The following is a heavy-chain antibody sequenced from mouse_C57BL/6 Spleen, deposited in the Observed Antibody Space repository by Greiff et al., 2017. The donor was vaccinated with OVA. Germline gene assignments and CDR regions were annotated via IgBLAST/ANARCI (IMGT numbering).Heavy chain of an antibody. V-gene: IGHV1-15*01. Sequence: VKLMESGAELVRPGASVTLSCKASGYTFTDYEMHWVKQTPVHGLEWIGAIDPETGGTAYNQKFKGKAILTADKSSSTAYMELRSLTSEDAAVYYCTRWSYGSSPWGQGTTLTVSS. CDR1: GYTFTDYE. CDR3: TRWSYGSSP. CDR2: IDPETGGT. D-gene: IGHD1-1*01. J-gene: IGHJ2*01.